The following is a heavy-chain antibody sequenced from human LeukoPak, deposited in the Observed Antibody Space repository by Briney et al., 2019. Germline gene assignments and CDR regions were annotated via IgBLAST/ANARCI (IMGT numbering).Heavy chain of an antibody. CDR2: IRYDGSNK. J-gene: IGHJ4*02. CDR3: RSYSSSSKEGYFDY. CDR1: GFTFSSYA. D-gene: IGHD6-6*01. V-gene: IGHV3-30*02. Sequence: GGSLRLSCAASGFTFSSYAMSWVRQAPGKGLEWVAFIRYDGSNKYYADSVKGRFTISRDNSKNTLYLQMNSLRAEDTAVYYCRSYSSSSKEGYFDYWGQGTLVTVSS.